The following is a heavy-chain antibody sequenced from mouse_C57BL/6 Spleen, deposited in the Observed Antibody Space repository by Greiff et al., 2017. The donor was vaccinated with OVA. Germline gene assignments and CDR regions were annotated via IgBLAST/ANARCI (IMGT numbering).Heavy chain of an antibody. Sequence: VQLQQSGPELVKPGASVKMSCKASGYTFTSYWITWVKQRPGQGLEWIGDIYPGSGSTNYNEKFKSKATLTVDTSSSTAYMQLSSLTSEDSAVYYCARANDYSAWFAYWGQGTLVTVSA. CDR1: GYTFTSYW. V-gene: IGHV1-55*01. D-gene: IGHD2-4*01. CDR2: IYPGSGST. J-gene: IGHJ3*01. CDR3: ARANDYSAWFAY.